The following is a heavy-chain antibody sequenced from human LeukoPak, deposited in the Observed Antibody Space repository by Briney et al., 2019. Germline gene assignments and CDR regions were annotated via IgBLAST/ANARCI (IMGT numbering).Heavy chain of an antibody. J-gene: IGHJ6*03. V-gene: IGHV3-23*01. CDR2: LSGSGGST. Sequence: GGSLRLSCAASGFTFSIFAMRGVRQAPGKGREGVSALSGSGGSTYYADSVKGRFTISRDNSKNTLYLQMNSLRAEDTAVYYCAKRCSGGSCYRYYYYYMDVWGKGTTVTASS. D-gene: IGHD2-15*01. CDR1: GFTFSIFA. CDR3: AKRCSGGSCYRYYYYYMDV.